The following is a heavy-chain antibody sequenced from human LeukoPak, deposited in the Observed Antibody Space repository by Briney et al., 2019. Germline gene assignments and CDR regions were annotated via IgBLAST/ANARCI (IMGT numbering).Heavy chain of an antibody. Sequence: SETLSLTCTVSSDFFSSVTDYWAWIRQPPGKGLEWIASGDYSGGTYYNPSLESRVAISADMSKNQISLKLSSVTAADTALYYCARERGEEYSSGWYKTNFFDTWGLGTRVTVSS. CDR1: SDFFSSVTDY. CDR2: GDYSGGT. CDR3: ARERGEEYSSGWYKTNFFDT. D-gene: IGHD6-19*01. J-gene: IGHJ4*02. V-gene: IGHV4-39*07.